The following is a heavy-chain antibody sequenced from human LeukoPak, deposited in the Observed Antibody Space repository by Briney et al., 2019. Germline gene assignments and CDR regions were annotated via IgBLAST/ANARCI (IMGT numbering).Heavy chain of an antibody. CDR3: ARGSSGYPYYFDY. CDR2: INAGNGNT. V-gene: IGHV1-3*01. Sequence: ASVKVSCKASGYTFTSYAMHWVRQAPGQRLEWMGWINAGNGNTKYSQKFQGRVTITRDTSASTAYMELSSLGSEDTAVYYCARGSSGYPYYFDYWGQGTLVTVSS. D-gene: IGHD6-19*01. J-gene: IGHJ4*02. CDR1: GYTFTSYA.